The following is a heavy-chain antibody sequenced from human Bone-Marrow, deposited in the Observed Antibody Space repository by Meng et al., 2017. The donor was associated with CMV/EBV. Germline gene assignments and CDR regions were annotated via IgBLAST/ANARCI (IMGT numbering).Heavy chain of an antibody. V-gene: IGHV1-69*02. CDR1: GETFNNYS. CDR3: ASGYDDH. Sequence: QFHRVQSGAELKKPGSSGEDSLKASGETFNNYSITWVRQAPGQGLEWMGRIIPILGIVKYAQKFQGRVTITADKSTRTAYVEVTAYMEMNSLRSEDTAVYYCASGYDDHWGQGTLVTVSS. CDR2: IIPILGIV. D-gene: IGHD3-22*01. J-gene: IGHJ4*02.